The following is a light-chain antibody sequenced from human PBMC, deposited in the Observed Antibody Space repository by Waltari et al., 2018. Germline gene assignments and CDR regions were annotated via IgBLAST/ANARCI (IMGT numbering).Light chain of an antibody. CDR2: WAS. CDR1: QSVLYSSNNQNS. J-gene: IGKJ1*01. CDR3: QQYYSTPWT. Sequence: DIVMTQSPDSLAVSLGERATINCKSSQSVLYSSNNQNSLGWYQQKPGQPPKLLIYWASTREAGVPDRCSGSGSGTDFTLTISSLQAEDVAVYYCQQYYSTPWTFGQGTKVEIK. V-gene: IGKV4-1*01.